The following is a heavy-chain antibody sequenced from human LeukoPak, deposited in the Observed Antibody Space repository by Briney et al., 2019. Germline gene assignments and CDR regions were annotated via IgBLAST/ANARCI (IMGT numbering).Heavy chain of an antibody. V-gene: IGHV3-33*08. D-gene: IGHD3-22*01. CDR1: GFTFSRYG. CDR2: IWYDGSNK. J-gene: IGHJ3*02. CDR3: ASGDTTGYSGDAFNI. Sequence: AGGSLRLSCAASGFTFSRYGMHWVRQAPGKGLEWVAIIWYDGSNKYYADSVKGRFTISRDTSKNTLYLQMDSLRAEDTAVYYCASGDTTGYSGDAFNIWGQGTMVTVSS.